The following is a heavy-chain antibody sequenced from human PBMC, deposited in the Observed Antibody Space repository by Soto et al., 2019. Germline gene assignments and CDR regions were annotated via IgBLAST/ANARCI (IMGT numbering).Heavy chain of an antibody. J-gene: IGHJ4*02. CDR1: GFTFSSYA. D-gene: IGHD3-3*01. CDR3: AKDRYDFWSGYYTARIFDY. Sequence: PGGSLRLSCAASGFTFSSYAMSWVFQAPGKGLEWVSAISGSGGSTYYADSVKGRFTISRDNSKNTLYLQMNSLRAEDTAVYYCAKDRYDFWSGYYTARIFDYWGQGTLVTVSS. V-gene: IGHV3-23*01. CDR2: ISGSGGST.